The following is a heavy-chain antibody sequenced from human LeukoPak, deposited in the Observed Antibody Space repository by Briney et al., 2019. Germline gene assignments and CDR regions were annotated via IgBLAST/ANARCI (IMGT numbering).Heavy chain of an antibody. D-gene: IGHD4-17*01. Sequence: GRSLRLSCAASGFTFRNYGTHWVRQAPGKGLEWVALIWYDGSNMYYADSEKGRFTISRDNSENTLYLQMNRLRAEDTGVYYCARGNWDGEYDTYYHYGMDVWGKGTTVTVSS. V-gene: IGHV3-33*01. CDR1: GFTFRNYG. J-gene: IGHJ6*04. CDR3: ARGNWDGEYDTYYHYGMDV. CDR2: IWYDGSNM.